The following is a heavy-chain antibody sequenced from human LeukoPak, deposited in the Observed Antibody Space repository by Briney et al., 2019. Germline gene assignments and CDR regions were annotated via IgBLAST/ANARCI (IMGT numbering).Heavy chain of an antibody. CDR1: GGSFSGYY. Sequence: SETLSLTCAVYGGSFSGYYWSWIRQPPGKGLEWIGEINHSGSTNYNPPLKSRVTISVDTSKNQFSLKLSSVTAADTAVYYCARAPQLALYYYYYYMDVWGKGTTVTVSS. V-gene: IGHV4-34*01. CDR3: ARAPQLALYYYYYYMDV. J-gene: IGHJ6*03. CDR2: INHSGST. D-gene: IGHD6-13*01.